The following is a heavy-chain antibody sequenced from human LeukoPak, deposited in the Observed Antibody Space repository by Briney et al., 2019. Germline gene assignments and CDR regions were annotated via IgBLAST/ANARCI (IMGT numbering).Heavy chain of an antibody. CDR1: GGSISSYY. Sequence: SETLSLTCTVSGGSISSYYWSWIRQPAGKGLEWIGRIYTSGSTNYNPSLKSRVTMSVDTSKNQFSLRLSSVTAADTAVYYCARDAWFGAGRTFDYWGQGTLVTVSS. D-gene: IGHD3-10*01. CDR3: ARDAWFGAGRTFDY. CDR2: IYTSGST. J-gene: IGHJ4*02. V-gene: IGHV4-4*07.